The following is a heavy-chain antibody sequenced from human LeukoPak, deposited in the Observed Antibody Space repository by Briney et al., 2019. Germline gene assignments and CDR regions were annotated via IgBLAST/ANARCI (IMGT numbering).Heavy chain of an antibody. CDR2: ISWNSGSI. CDR1: GFTFDDYA. Sequence: GGSLRLSCAASGFTFDDYAMHWVRQAPGKGLEWVSGISWNSGSIGYADSVKGRFTISRDNAKNSLYLQMNSLRAEDTALYYCTGGRKSGSWYYFDYWGQGTLVTVSS. CDR3: TGGRKSGSWYYFDY. V-gene: IGHV3-9*01. D-gene: IGHD6-13*01. J-gene: IGHJ4*02.